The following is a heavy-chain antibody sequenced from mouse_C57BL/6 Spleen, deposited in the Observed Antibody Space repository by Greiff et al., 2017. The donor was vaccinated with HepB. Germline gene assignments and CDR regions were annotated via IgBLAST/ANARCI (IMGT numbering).Heavy chain of an antibody. CDR3: ATTPDY. D-gene: IGHD5-5*01. V-gene: IGHV1-82*01. CDR2: IYPGDGDT. CDR1: GYAFSSSW. Sequence: QVQLQQSGPELVKPGASVKISCKASGYAFSSSWMHWVKQRPGKGLEWIGRIYPGDGDTNYNGKFKGKATLTADKSSSTAYMQLSSLTSEDSAVYFCATTPDYWGQGTTLTVSS. J-gene: IGHJ2*01.